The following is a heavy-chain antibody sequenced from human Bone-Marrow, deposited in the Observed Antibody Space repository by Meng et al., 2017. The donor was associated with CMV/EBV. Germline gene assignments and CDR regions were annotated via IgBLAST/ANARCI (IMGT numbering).Heavy chain of an antibody. V-gene: IGHV1-46*01. CDR1: GYTFASYY. J-gene: IGHJ4*02. D-gene: IGHD1-14*01. CDR3: ARGGTPGLVDY. Sequence: SCKASGYTFASYYMHWVRQAPGQGLEWMGIINPSGGSTSYAQKLQGRVTMTRDTSTSTVYMELSSLRSEDTAVYYCARGGTPGLVDYWGQGTLVTVSS. CDR2: INPSGGST.